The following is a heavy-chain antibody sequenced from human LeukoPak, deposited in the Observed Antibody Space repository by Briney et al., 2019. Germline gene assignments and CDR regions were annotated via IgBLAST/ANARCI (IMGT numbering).Heavy chain of an antibody. Sequence: GRSLRLPCAASGFTFSSNGMHWVRQAPGKGLEWVAVIWYDGSKKYYADSVKGRFTISRDNSKNTLDLQMDSLRAEDTAVYYCARMSGSHIDYWGQGTLVTVSS. CDR2: IWYDGSKK. CDR1: GFTFSSNG. CDR3: ARMSGSHIDY. J-gene: IGHJ4*02. D-gene: IGHD1-26*01. V-gene: IGHV3-33*01.